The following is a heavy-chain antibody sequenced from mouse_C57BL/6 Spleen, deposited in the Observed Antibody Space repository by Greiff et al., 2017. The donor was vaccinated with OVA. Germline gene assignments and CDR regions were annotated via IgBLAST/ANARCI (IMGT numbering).Heavy chain of an antibody. CDR3: ARRYGLYFDY. J-gene: IGHJ2*01. CDR1: GYTFTSYW. Sequence: QVQLQQPGAELVMPGASVKLSCKASGYTFTSYWMHWVKQRPGQGLEWIGEIDPSDSYTNYNQKFKGKSTLTVDKSSSTAYMQLSSLTSEDSAVYYCARRYGLYFDYWGQGTTLTVSS. V-gene: IGHV1-69*01. CDR2: IDPSDSYT. D-gene: IGHD2-10*02.